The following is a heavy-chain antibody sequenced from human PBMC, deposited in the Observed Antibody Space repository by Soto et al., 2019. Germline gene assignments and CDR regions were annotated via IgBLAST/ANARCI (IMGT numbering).Heavy chain of an antibody. V-gene: IGHV1-24*01. D-gene: IGHD1-20*01. Sequence: ASVKVSCTVSGYTLTELSMHWVRQAPGKGLEWMGGFDPEDGETIYAQKFQGRVTMTEDTSTDTAYMELSSLRSEDTAVYYWATGRRYPSLFDYWGQGTLVTVS. CDR2: FDPEDGET. CDR1: GYTLTELS. CDR3: ATGRRYPSLFDY. J-gene: IGHJ4*02.